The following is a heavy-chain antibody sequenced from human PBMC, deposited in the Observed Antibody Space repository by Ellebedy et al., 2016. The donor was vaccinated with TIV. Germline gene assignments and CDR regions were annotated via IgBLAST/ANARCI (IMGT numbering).Heavy chain of an antibody. CDR3: VKEHNTGWPNFDH. J-gene: IGHJ4*02. CDR2: INSRGTI. D-gene: IGHD6-19*01. CDR1: GFTFKPFT. V-gene: IGHV3-43*01. Sequence: PGGSLRLSCAASGFTFKPFTMHWVRQVPGKGLEWVSLINSRGTIFYSDSVKGRFTISRDNRENSLHLQMSSLRPEDTALYYCVKEHNTGWPNFDHWGQGTLVTVSS.